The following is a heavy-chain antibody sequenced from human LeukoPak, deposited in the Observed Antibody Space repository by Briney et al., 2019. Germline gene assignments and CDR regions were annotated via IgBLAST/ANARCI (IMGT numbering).Heavy chain of an antibody. D-gene: IGHD2-15*01. CDR1: GYTFTGYY. CDR3: AGNMVVAATLVYYFDY. CDR2: IIPIFGTA. J-gene: IGHJ4*02. Sequence: VASVKVSCKASGYTFTGYYMHWVRQAPGQGLEWMGGIIPIFGTANYAQKFQGRVTITADESTSTAYMELSSLRSEDTAVYYCAGNMVVAATLVYYFDYWGQGTLVTVSS. V-gene: IGHV1-69*13.